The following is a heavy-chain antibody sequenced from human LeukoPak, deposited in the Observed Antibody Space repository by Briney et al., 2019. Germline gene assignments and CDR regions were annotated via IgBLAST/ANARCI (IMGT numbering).Heavy chain of an antibody. D-gene: IGHD1-20*01. CDR2: IIPIFGTA. CDR3: ALTITGTTGDYFDY. J-gene: IGHJ4*02. Sequence: GSSVKVSCKASGGTFSSYAISWVRQAPGQGLEWMGGIIPIFGTANYAQKFQGRVTITADESTSTAYMELSGLRSEDTAVYYCALTITGTTGDYFDYWGQGTLVTVSS. V-gene: IGHV1-69*01. CDR1: GGTFSSYA.